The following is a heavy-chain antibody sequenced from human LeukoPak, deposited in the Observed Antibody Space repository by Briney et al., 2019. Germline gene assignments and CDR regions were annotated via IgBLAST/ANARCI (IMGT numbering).Heavy chain of an antibody. CDR3: ARDPYDSSGYYYPTAFDI. CDR1: GYTFTSYG. Sequence: ASVKVSCKASGYTFTSYGISWVRQAPGHGLEWMGWISAYNGNTNYAQKLQGRVTMTTDTSTSTAYMELRSLRSDDTAVYYCARDPYDSSGYYYPTAFDIWGQGAMVTVSS. D-gene: IGHD3-22*01. CDR2: ISAYNGNT. V-gene: IGHV1-18*01. J-gene: IGHJ3*02.